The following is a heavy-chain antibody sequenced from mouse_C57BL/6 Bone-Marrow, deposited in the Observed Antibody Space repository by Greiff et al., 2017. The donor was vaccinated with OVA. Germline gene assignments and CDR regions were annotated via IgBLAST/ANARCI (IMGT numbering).Heavy chain of an antibody. CDR3: ARPLYLYAMDY. CDR1: GFTFSDYG. CDR2: ISSGSSTI. V-gene: IGHV5-17*01. J-gene: IGHJ4*01. D-gene: IGHD5-5*01. Sequence: EVQVVESGGGLVKPGGSLKLSCAASGFTFSDYGMHWVRQAPEKGLEWVAYISSGSSTIYYADTVKGRFTISRDNAKNTLFLQMTSLRSEDTAMYYCARPLYLYAMDYWGQGTSVTVSS.